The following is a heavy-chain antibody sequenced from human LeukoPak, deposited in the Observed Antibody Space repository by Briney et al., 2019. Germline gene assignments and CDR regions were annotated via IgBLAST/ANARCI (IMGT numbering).Heavy chain of an antibody. CDR3: ARGDYLYCSGDCYDLDY. D-gene: IGHD2-21*02. CDR2: ISYDGSNK. CDR1: GFTFSNYA. V-gene: IGHV3-30-3*01. Sequence: GGSLTVSCAASGFTFSNYAMHWVRQAPGKGLEWVAVISYDGSNKYYVDSVKGRFTISRDNSKNTLYLHMSSLRAEDTAVYYCARGDYLYCSGDCYDLDYWGQRTLVTDSS. J-gene: IGHJ4*02.